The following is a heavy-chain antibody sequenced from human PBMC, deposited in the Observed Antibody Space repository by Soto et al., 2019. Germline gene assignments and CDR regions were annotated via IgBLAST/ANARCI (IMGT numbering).Heavy chain of an antibody. Sequence: GCLTLSCAVSGPTVSSYCMSWVRQAPGKGLEWVANIKQDESEQYYVDSVKGRFTISRDNAKNSLYLQMNSLSAEDTAVYYCARDLLEYCGGDCYNPVGYWGQGTLVTVSS. CDR3: ARDLLEYCGGDCYNPVGY. V-gene: IGHV3-7*03. CDR1: GPTVSSYC. D-gene: IGHD2-21*02. J-gene: IGHJ4*02. CDR2: IKQDESEQ.